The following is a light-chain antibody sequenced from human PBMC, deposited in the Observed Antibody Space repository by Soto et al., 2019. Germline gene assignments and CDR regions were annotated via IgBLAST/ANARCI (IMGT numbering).Light chain of an antibody. J-gene: IGKJ3*01. CDR2: GAS. CDR1: QSVSSS. Sequence: EILMTQYPDTLCVSPGQRVTLSCRAGQSVSSSLAWYQQKPGQAPRLLIYGASSRATGIPARFSGSGSGTEFTLTISSLRSEDFAIYFCQQYNDWPTFGPGTKVDIK. V-gene: IGKV3-15*01. CDR3: QQYNDWPT.